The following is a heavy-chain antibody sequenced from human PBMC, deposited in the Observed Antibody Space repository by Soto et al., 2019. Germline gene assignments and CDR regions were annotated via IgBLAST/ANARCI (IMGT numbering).Heavy chain of an antibody. J-gene: IGHJ6*02. V-gene: IGHV1-69*11. D-gene: IGHD3-16*02. Sequence: QVHLVQSGTEVKKPGSSVNVSCKASGGTFSSSGFSWVRQAPGQGPEWMGMIVPSLDTTNYAQKFQARVTITADEVTSTAYMELRRLRSEDTAVYYCARWPQPRYTADPYAVDVWGQGTRVIVSS. CDR3: ARWPQPRYTADPYAVDV. CDR1: GGTFSSSG. CDR2: IVPSLDTT.